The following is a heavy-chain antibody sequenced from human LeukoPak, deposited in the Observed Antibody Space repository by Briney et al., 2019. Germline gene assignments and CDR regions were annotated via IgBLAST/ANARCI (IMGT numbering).Heavy chain of an antibody. Sequence: PSETLSLTCTVSGDSVTTTNFYWGWIRQAPGKGLEWIGSLYYGVNTYYKPSLKSRVTISVDTSLNQFSLILTSVTAADTGVYYCARLRVQQLASSYYMDVRGQGTTVTVSS. CDR1: GDSVTTTNFY. D-gene: IGHD6-13*01. V-gene: IGHV4-39*01. CDR2: LYYGVNT. CDR3: ARLRVQQLASSYYMDV. J-gene: IGHJ6*03.